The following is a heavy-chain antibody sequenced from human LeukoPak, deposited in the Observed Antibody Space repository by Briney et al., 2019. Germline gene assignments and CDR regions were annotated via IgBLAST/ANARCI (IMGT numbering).Heavy chain of an antibody. CDR3: AKDLAPSGPHFDGYYYGMDV. J-gene: IGHJ6*02. CDR1: GFTFSSYG. Sequence: GGSLRLSCAASGFTFSSYGMHWVRQAPGKGLEWVAVISYDGSNKYYADSVKGRFTISRDNSKNTLYLQMNRLRAEDTAVYYCAKDLAPSGPHFDGYYYGMDVWGQGTTVTVSS. CDR2: ISYDGSNK. D-gene: IGHD1-1*01. V-gene: IGHV3-30*18.